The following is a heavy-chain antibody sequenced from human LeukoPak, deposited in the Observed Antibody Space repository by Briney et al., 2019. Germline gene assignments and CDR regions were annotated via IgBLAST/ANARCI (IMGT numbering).Heavy chain of an antibody. CDR3: ARGMYYHDSSGYYYDPSEYFQH. V-gene: IGHV4-59*01. Sequence: ASETLSLTCTVSGGSISSYYWSWIRQPPGKGLEWIGYIYYSGSTNYNPSLKSRVTISVDTSKSQFSLKLSSVTAADTAVYYCARGMYYHDSSGYYYDPSEYFQHWGQGTLVTVSS. CDR2: IYYSGST. D-gene: IGHD3-22*01. CDR1: GGSISSYY. J-gene: IGHJ1*01.